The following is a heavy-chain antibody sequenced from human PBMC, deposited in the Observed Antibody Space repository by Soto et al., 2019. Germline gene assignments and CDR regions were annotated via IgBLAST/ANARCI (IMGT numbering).Heavy chain of an antibody. V-gene: IGHV1-46*03. Sequence: ASVKITCNASGCTFTSYYMHWVRQAPGQGLEWMGIINPSNSTSYAQKFQGRVTMTRDTSTSTVYMELSSLRSEDTAVYYCATVYCSGGSCYPIDYWGQGTLVTVSS. D-gene: IGHD2-15*01. CDR1: GCTFTSYY. CDR2: INPSNST. J-gene: IGHJ4*02. CDR3: ATVYCSGGSCYPIDY.